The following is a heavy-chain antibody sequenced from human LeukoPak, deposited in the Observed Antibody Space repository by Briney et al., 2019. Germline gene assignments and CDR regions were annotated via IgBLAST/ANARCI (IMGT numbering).Heavy chain of an antibody. V-gene: IGHV4-59*01. Sequence: SETLSLTCTVSGGSISSYYWSWIRQPPGKGLEWIGYIYYSGSTNYNPSLKSRVTISVDTSKNQFSLKLSSVTAADTAVYYCARHYYDSSGYYSTSGYLDLWGRGTLVTVSS. CDR1: GGSISSYY. J-gene: IGHJ2*01. D-gene: IGHD3-22*01. CDR3: ARHYYDSSGYYSTSGYLDL. CDR2: IYYSGST.